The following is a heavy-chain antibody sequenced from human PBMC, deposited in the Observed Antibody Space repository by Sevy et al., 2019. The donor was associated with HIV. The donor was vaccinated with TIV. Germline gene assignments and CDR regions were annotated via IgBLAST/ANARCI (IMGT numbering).Heavy chain of an antibody. J-gene: IGHJ5*02. CDR1: GFSFSDYN. CDR2: SGNKANIYTT. Sequence: GGSLRLSCEASGFSFSDYNMDWVRQAPGRGLEWLGRSGNKANIYTTQYAASVKGRFSISRDDLKNSLSLQMNSLNTEDTAVYYCARELCYGELGGWFDPWGQGTLVTVSS. D-gene: IGHD3-10*01. CDR3: ARELCYGELGGWFDP. V-gene: IGHV3-72*01.